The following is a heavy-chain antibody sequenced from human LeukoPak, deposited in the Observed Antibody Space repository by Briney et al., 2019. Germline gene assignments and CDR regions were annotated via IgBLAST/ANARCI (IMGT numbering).Heavy chain of an antibody. Sequence: PGGSLRLSCAASGFTLSSYEMNWVRQAPGKGLEWVSYISRTGTTTHYADSVKGRFTISRDISKSTLYLQMNSLRDEDTALYYCAKYGSGSYYNGLYWGQGTLVTVSS. CDR1: GFTLSSYE. CDR2: ISRTGTTT. J-gene: IGHJ4*02. CDR3: AKYGSGSYYNGLY. D-gene: IGHD3-10*01. V-gene: IGHV3-23*01.